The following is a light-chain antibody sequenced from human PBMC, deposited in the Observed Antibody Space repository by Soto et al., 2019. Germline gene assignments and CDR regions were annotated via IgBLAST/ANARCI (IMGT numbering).Light chain of an antibody. CDR3: QQYGSSRT. Sequence: EIVLTQSPGTLSLSPGEIATLSCRASESVSSSYLAWYQQKPGQAPRLLIYDASSRATGIPDRFSGSGSGTDFTLTISRLEPEDFAVYYCQQYGSSRTFGQGTKVEIK. J-gene: IGKJ1*01. V-gene: IGKV3-20*01. CDR1: ESVSSSY. CDR2: DAS.